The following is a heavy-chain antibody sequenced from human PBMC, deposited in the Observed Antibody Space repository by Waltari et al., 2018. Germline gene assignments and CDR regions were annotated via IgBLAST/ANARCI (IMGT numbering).Heavy chain of an antibody. CDR3: ARVFVTMVRGVINPRERRYYYYYYGMDV. CDR2: ISYDGSNK. D-gene: IGHD3-10*01. J-gene: IGHJ6*02. CDR1: GFTFSSYA. Sequence: QVQLVESGGGVVQPGRSLRLSCAASGFTFSSYAMHWVRQAPGKGLEWVAVISYDGSNKYYADSVKGRFTISRDNSKNTLYLQMNSLRAEDTAVYYCARVFVTMVRGVINPRERRYYYYYYGMDVWGQGTTVTVSS. V-gene: IGHV3-30*01.